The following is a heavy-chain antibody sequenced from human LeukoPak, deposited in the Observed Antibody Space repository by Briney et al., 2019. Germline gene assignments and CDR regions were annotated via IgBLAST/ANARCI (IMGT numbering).Heavy chain of an antibody. Sequence: GGSLRLSCAASGFTFSSYSMNWVRQPPGKGLEWVSHITTTSNIYGADSVKGRFTISRDNAKNSLYLQMNSLRADDTAVYYCARDKDYAFDIWGQGTMVTVSS. CDR3: ARDKDYAFDI. CDR2: ITTTSNI. J-gene: IGHJ3*02. CDR1: GFTFSSYS. D-gene: IGHD2-15*01. V-gene: IGHV3-48*01.